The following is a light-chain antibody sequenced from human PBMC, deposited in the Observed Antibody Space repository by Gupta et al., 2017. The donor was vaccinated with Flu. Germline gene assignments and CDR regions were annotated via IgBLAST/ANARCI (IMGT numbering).Light chain of an antibody. CDR1: NIGSKS. Sequence: SSVLTQPPSVSVAPGQTARITCGGTNIGSKSVHWYQQKPGQAPVLVVYDDSDRPSGIPERFAGSNSGNTATLTISRVEAGDEADYYCQVWDSSRDRRVFGGGTKLTVL. J-gene: IGLJ3*02. CDR3: QVWDSSRDRRV. V-gene: IGLV3-21*02. CDR2: DDS.